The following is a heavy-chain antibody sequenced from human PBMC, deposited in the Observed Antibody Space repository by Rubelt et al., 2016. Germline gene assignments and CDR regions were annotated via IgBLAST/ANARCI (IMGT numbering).Heavy chain of an antibody. D-gene: IGHD3-10*01. CDR3: ARLRGGTDY. Sequence: GGSVISNYWSWIQQPPGKGLEWPGYIYYTGTTNYNPSHKSRLTISVTTSNNQFSLMLTSGTAAATAVYYCARLRGGTDYWGQGTLVTVSS. V-gene: IGHV4-59*02. J-gene: IGHJ4*02. CDR1: GGSVISNY. CDR2: IYYTGTT.